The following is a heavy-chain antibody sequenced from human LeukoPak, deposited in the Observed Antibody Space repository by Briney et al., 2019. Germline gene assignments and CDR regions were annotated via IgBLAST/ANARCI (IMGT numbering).Heavy chain of an antibody. D-gene: IGHD5-18*01. CDR1: GGSISGGDYY. CDR3: ARARYSYGSNFDY. CDR2: IYYSGST. V-gene: IGHV4-30-4*01. J-gene: IGHJ4*02. Sequence: SETLSLTCTVSGGSISGGDYYWSWIRQPPGKGLEWIGYIYYSGSTYYNPSLKSRVTISVDTSKNQFSLKLSSVTAADTAVYYCARARYSYGSNFDYWGQGTLVTVSS.